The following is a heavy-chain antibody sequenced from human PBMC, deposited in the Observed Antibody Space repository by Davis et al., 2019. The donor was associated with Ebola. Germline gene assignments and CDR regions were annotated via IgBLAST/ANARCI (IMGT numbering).Heavy chain of an antibody. CDR2: IWYDGSKK. V-gene: IGHV3-33*06. CDR3: AKQAFIEMATIMLDY. D-gene: IGHD5-24*01. J-gene: IGHJ4*02. Sequence: GGSLRLSCAGSGFTFRNYWMSWVRQAPGKGLEWVAVIWYDGSKKYYADSVKGRFTISRDNSKNTLYLQMNSLRAEDTAVYYCAKQAFIEMATIMLDYWGQGTLVTVSS. CDR1: GFTFRNYW.